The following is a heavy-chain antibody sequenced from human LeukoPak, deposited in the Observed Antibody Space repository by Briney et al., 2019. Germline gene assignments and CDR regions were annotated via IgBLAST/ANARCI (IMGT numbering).Heavy chain of an antibody. CDR3: ASMRAMDYGGLSDY. Sequence: ASVKVSCKASGGTFSSYAISWVRQAPGQGLEWMGRIIPIFGTANYAQKFQGRVTITTDESTSTAYMELSSLRSEDTAVYYCASMRAMDYGGLSDYWGQGTLVTVSS. D-gene: IGHD4-23*01. V-gene: IGHV1-69*05. J-gene: IGHJ4*02. CDR2: IIPIFGTA. CDR1: GGTFSSYA.